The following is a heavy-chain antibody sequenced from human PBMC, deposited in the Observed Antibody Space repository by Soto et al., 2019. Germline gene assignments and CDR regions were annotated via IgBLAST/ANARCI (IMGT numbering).Heavy chain of an antibody. CDR2: ISHDGSNQ. Sequence: QVQLVESGGGVVQPGRSLRLSCAPSGFSFSDFGMHWVRQAPGKGLEWVAAISHDGSNQYYGDSVKGRFSISRDHSNNRLYLQMNNLRTEDTAVYYCAKESGGERYAAYFDLWGQGTLVTVSA. CDR3: AKESGGERYAAYFDL. CDR1: GFSFSDFG. J-gene: IGHJ4*02. V-gene: IGHV3-30*18. D-gene: IGHD2-21*01.